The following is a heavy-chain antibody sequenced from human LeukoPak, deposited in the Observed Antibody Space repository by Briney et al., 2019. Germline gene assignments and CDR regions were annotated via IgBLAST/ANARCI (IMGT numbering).Heavy chain of an antibody. CDR2: IKQDGSEK. J-gene: IGHJ4*02. CDR3: AKDIVVVVAATLDY. V-gene: IGHV3-7*03. CDR1: GFTFSSYW. Sequence: PGGSLRLSCAASGFTFSSYWMSWVRQAPGKGLEWVANIKQDGSEKYYVDSVKGRFTISRDNAKNSLYLQMNSLRAEDTAVYYCAKDIVVVVAATLDYWGQGTLVTVSS. D-gene: IGHD2-15*01.